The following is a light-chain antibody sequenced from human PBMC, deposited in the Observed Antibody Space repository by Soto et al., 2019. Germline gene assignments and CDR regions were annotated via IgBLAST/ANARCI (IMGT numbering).Light chain of an antibody. CDR3: QQYNDWPLT. V-gene: IGKV3-15*01. J-gene: IGKJ4*01. Sequence: ETVMTQSPVTLSASPGESVTVSCGASQSVYSNLGWYHQKPGQAPRLLIHGASTRATGVAARFSGTWSGTDYTLTISSLHSEDFGVYYCQQYNDWPLTFGGGTKVAIK. CDR2: GAS. CDR1: QSVYSN.